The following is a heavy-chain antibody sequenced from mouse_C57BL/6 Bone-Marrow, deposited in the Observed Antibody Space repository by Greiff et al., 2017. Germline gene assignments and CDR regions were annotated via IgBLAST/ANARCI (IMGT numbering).Heavy chain of an antibody. J-gene: IGHJ2*01. CDR3: ARGYRLRRPTLYYFDY. CDR2: IHPNSGST. D-gene: IGHD1-2*01. Sequence: QVQLQQSGAELVKPGASVKLSCKASGYTFTSYWMHWVKQRPGQGLEWIGMIHPNSGSTNYNEKFKSKATLTVDKSSSTAYMQLSSLTSEDSAVYYCARGYRLRRPTLYYFDYWGQGTTLTVSS. V-gene: IGHV1-64*01. CDR1: GYTFTSYW.